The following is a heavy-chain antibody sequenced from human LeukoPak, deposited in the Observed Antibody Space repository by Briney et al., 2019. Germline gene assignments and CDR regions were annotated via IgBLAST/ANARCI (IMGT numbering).Heavy chain of an antibody. CDR1: GFTFSSYD. D-gene: IGHD5-12*01. V-gene: IGHV3-23*01. CDR2: ISGSGGST. Sequence: GGSLGLSCAASGFTFSSYDMSWVRQAPGKGLEWVSAISGSGGSTYYADSVKGRFTISRDNSKNTLYLQMNSLRAEDTAVYYCAKDREIVATIYIDYWGQGTLVTVSS. J-gene: IGHJ4*02. CDR3: AKDREIVATIYIDY.